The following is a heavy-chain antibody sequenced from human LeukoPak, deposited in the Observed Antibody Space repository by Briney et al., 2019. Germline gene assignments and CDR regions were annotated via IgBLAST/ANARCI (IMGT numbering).Heavy chain of an antibody. CDR2: IYYSGST. CDR3: ARASSGWYLYFQH. D-gene: IGHD6-19*01. CDR1: GGSISSSSYY. V-gene: IGHV4-39*01. Sequence: SETLSLTCTVSGGSISSSSYYWGWIRQPPGKGLEWIGSIYYSGSTYYNPSLKSRVTISVDTSKNQFSLKLSSVTAADTAVYYCARASSGWYLYFQHWGQGTLVTVSS. J-gene: IGHJ1*01.